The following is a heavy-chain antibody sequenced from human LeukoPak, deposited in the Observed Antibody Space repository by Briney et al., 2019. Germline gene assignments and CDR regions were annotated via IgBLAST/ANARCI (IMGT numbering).Heavy chain of an antibody. CDR3: ARARQWLDYYFDY. V-gene: IGHV1-2*02. J-gene: IGHJ4*02. Sequence: ASVKVSCKASGYTFTGYYMHWVRQAPGQGLEWMGWINPNSGGTNYAQKFQGRVTMTRGTSISTAYMELSRLRSDDTAVYYCARARQWLDYYFDYWGQGTLVTVSS. CDR2: INPNSGGT. CDR1: GYTFTGYY. D-gene: IGHD6-19*01.